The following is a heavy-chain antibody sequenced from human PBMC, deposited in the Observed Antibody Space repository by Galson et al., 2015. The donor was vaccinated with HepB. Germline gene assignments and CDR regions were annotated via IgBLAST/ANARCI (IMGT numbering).Heavy chain of an antibody. V-gene: IGHV3-30-3*01. CDR3: ARELGITIFGVVIIPGGMDV. J-gene: IGHJ6*02. CDR2: ISYDGSNK. Sequence: SLRLSCAASGFTFSSYAMHWVRQAPGKGLEWVAVISYDGSNKYYADSVKGRFTISRDNSKNTLYLQMNSLRAEDTAVYYCARELGITIFGVVIIPGGMDVWGQGTTVTVSS. D-gene: IGHD3-3*01. CDR1: GFTFSSYA.